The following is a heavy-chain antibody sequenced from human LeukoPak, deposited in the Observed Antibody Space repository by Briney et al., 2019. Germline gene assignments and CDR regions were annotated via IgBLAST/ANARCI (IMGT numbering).Heavy chain of an antibody. CDR3: ARVQIAVAAGWFDP. CDR2: IYSGGST. D-gene: IGHD6-19*01. CDR1: GFTVSSNY. Sequence: GGSLRLSCAASGFTVSSNYMSWVRQAPGKGLEWVSVIYSGGSTYYADSVKGRFTISRDNSKNTLYLQMNSLRAEDTAVYYCARVQIAVAAGWFDPWGQGTLVTVSS. J-gene: IGHJ5*02. V-gene: IGHV3-66*02.